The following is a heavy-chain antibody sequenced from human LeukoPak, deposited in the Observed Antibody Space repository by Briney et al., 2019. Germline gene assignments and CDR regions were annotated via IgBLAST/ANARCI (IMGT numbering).Heavy chain of an antibody. CDR2: ISSSSIYT. Sequence: PGGSLTLSCAASGFIFSDYYMSSIRQAPGKGLEWLSYISSSSIYTSYADSVKGRFTISRDNAKNSLYLQLNSLRAEDTAVYYCARGSPPDYWGQGTLVTVSS. J-gene: IGHJ4*02. V-gene: IGHV3-11*05. D-gene: IGHD2-15*01. CDR3: ARGSPPDY. CDR1: GFIFSDYY.